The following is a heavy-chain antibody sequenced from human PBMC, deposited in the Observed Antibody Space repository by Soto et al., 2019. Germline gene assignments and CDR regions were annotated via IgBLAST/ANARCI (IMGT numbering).Heavy chain of an antibody. V-gene: IGHV3-21*01. CDR3: ARGVDRGYSSSPPDY. J-gene: IGHJ4*02. D-gene: IGHD6-13*01. CDR2: ISSSSSFI. Sequence: PGGSLRLSCAASGFTFSSYSMNWVRQAPGKGLEWVSSISSSSSFIYYADSVKGRFTISRDNAKNSLYLQMNSLRAEDTAVYYCARGVDRGYSSSPPDYWGQGTLVTVSS. CDR1: GFTFSSYS.